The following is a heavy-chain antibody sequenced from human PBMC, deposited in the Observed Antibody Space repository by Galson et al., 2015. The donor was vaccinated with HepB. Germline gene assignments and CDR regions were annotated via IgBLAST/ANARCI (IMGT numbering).Heavy chain of an antibody. CDR1: GFTFSSYS. CDR2: ISSSSSTI. Sequence: SLRLSCAASGFTFSSYSINWVRQAPGKGLEWVSYISSSSSTIYYADSVKGRFTISRDNAKNSLYLQMNSLRAEDTAVYYCARVDYHYYGMDVWGQGTTVTVSS. V-gene: IGHV3-48*01. CDR3: ARVDYHYYGMDV. J-gene: IGHJ6*02.